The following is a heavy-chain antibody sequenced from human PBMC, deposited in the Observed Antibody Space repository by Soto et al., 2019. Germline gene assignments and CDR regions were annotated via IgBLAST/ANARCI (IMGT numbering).Heavy chain of an antibody. V-gene: IGHV3-23*01. Sequence: VQLLESGGDLVQPGGSLRLSCVASGFILNNYAMSWARQAPGKGLEWVSTIGGTDGDSDGVPWYEDSVKGRFTISRDSSANTLFLRMDNLRAEDSALYYCVKRGRNWGAFDFWGQGTTVVVSS. CDR3: VKRGRNWGAFDF. CDR1: GFILNNYA. CDR2: IGGTDGDSDGVP. J-gene: IGHJ3*01. D-gene: IGHD7-27*01.